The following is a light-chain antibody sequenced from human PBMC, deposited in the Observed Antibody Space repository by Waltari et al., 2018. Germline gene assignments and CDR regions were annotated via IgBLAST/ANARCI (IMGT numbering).Light chain of an antibody. CDR2: DVS. V-gene: IGLV2-14*03. Sequence: QSALTQPASVSGSPGQSITIPCTGTSSDGGAYNYVSWYQQHPGKAPKLMIFDVSNRPSGVSNRFSGSKSGNTASLTISGLQAEDEADYYCSSYISSSTLELFGGGTSLTVL. J-gene: IGLJ2*01. CDR1: SSDGGAYNY. CDR3: SSYISSSTLEL.